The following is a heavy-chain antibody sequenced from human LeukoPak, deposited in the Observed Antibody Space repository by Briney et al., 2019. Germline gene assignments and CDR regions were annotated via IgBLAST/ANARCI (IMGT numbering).Heavy chain of an antibody. Sequence: ASVKVSCKASGYTFTSYGISWVRQAPGQGLEWMGWISAYNGNTNYAQKLQGRVTMTTDTSTTTAYMELRSLRSDDTAVYYCAREIPMYSSSSCYFDYWGQGTLVTVSS. CDR1: GYTFTSYG. V-gene: IGHV1-18*01. CDR2: ISAYNGNT. J-gene: IGHJ4*02. CDR3: AREIPMYSSSSCYFDY. D-gene: IGHD6-13*01.